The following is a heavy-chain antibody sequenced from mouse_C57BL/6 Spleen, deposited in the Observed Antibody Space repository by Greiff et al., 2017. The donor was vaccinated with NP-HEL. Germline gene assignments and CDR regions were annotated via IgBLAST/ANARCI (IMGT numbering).Heavy chain of an antibody. D-gene: IGHD2-3*01. CDR2: ISYDGSN. V-gene: IGHV3-6*01. Sequence: ESGPGLVKPSQSLSLTCSVTGYSITSGYYWNWIRQFPGNKLEWMGYISYDGSNNYNPSLKNRISITRDTSKNQFFLKLNSVTTEDTATYYCARGGYDGYFAYWGQGTLVTVSA. CDR3: ARGGYDGYFAY. J-gene: IGHJ3*01. CDR1: GYSITSGYY.